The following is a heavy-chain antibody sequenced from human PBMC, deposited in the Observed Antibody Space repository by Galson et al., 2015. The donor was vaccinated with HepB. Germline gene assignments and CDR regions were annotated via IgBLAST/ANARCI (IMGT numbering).Heavy chain of an antibody. Sequence: SLRLSCAASGFTFSSYAMSWVCQGPGKGLEWVSVISGSGGSTYYADSVKGRFTISRDNFKNTLYLQMNSLRVEDTAVYYCAKGRDSSSWYEFDYWGQGTLVTVSS. CDR2: ISGSGGST. V-gene: IGHV3-23*01. CDR3: AKGRDSSSWYEFDY. CDR1: GFTFSSYA. J-gene: IGHJ4*02. D-gene: IGHD6-13*01.